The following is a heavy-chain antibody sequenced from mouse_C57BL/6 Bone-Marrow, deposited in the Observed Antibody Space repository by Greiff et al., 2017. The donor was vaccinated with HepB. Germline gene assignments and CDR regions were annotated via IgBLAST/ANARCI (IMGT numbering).Heavy chain of an antibody. CDR3: ARGGLRGAWFAY. D-gene: IGHD2-4*01. J-gene: IGHJ3*01. V-gene: IGHV2-2*01. Sequence: VKVVESGPGLVQPSQSLSITCTVSGFSLTSYGVHWVRQSPGKGLEWLGVIWSGGSTDYNAAFISRLSISKDNSKSQVFFKMNSLQADDTAIYYCARGGLRGAWFAYWGQGTLVTVSA. CDR1: GFSLTSYG. CDR2: IWSGGST.